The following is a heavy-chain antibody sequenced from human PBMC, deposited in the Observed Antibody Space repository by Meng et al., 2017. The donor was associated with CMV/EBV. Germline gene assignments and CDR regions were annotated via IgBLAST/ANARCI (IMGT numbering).Heavy chain of an antibody. CDR1: GGTFSSYA. D-gene: IGHD6-25*01. J-gene: IGHJ6*02. CDR2: IIPIFGTA. CDR3: ARDKRRAMPPYYYYYYGMDV. V-gene: IGHV1-69*05. Sequence: SVKVSCKASGGTFSSYAISWVRQAPGQGLEWMGGIIPIFGTANYAQKFQGRVTITTDESTSTAYMELSSLRSEDTAVYYCARDKRRAMPPYYYYYYGMDVWGQGTTVTVSS.